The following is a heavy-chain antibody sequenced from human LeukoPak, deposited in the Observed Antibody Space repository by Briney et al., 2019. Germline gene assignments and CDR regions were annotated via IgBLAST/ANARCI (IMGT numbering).Heavy chain of an antibody. Sequence: GGSLRLSCAASGFSFDDYDMNWVRQAPGKGLEWVSHIDWNAKNTNYADSVKGRFTISRDNAKNSLYLEMNSLRAEDTAFYYCARFGVSVIRGDPLNYYKYMDVWGKGTTVTVSS. J-gene: IGHJ6*03. CDR2: IDWNAKNT. V-gene: IGHV3-20*04. CDR3: ARFGVSVIRGDPLNYYKYMDV. D-gene: IGHD3-10*01. CDR1: GFSFDDYD.